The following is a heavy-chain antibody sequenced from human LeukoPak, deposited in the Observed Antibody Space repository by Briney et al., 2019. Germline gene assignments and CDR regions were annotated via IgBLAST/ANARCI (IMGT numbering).Heavy chain of an antibody. J-gene: IGHJ5*02. Sequence: ASVKVSCKASGYTLTGYYMHWVRQAPGQGLEWMGWINPNSGGTNYAQKFQGRVTMTRDTSISTAYMELSRLRSDDTAVYYCARDDTDIVVVPAAARPLWFDPWGQGTLVTVSS. CDR3: ARDDTDIVVVPAAARPLWFDP. V-gene: IGHV1-2*02. CDR1: GYTLTGYY. CDR2: INPNSGGT. D-gene: IGHD2-2*01.